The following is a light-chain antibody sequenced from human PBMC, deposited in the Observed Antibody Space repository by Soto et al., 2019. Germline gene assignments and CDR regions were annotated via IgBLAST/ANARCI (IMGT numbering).Light chain of an antibody. CDR2: SNN. V-gene: IGLV1-44*01. J-gene: IGLJ3*02. CDR3: ASWDDRLKGWV. CDR1: DSNIGRNT. Sequence: QSALTQPPSASGTPGQRVTISCSGSDSNIGRNTVNWHQQLPGTAPRLLIHSNNQRPSGVPDRFSGSKSGTSASLAISGLQSEDESDYYCASWDDRLKGWVFGGGTKLTVL.